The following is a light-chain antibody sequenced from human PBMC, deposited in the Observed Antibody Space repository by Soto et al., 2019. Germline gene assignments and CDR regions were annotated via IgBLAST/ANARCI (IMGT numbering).Light chain of an antibody. CDR1: QRVGSSS. V-gene: IGKV3-20*01. CDR3: QQFGTSPA. CDR2: GVS. Sequence: EIVLTQSPGTLSLSPGGRAILSCRASQRVGSSSLAWYQQRPGQAPRLLIYGVSTRATGIPDRFSGSGSGTDFTLTISRLESEDFAVYFCQQFGTSPAFGGGTKVEIK. J-gene: IGKJ4*01.